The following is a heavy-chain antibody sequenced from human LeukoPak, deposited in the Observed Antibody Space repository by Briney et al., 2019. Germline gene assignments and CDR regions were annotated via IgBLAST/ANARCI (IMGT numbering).Heavy chain of an antibody. Sequence: GGALLQACATPGFTFSSYRMNSVRQAPGKGVERVSYISSSSITVYYADSVKGRFTISRDNAKNLLYLQMNGLRGEGRAVYYCARDAPKSIAAAGTLDYWGKGTLVTVSS. D-gene: IGHD6-13*01. CDR3: ARDAPKSIAAAGTLDY. V-gene: IGHV3-48*01. J-gene: IGHJ4*02. CDR1: GFTFSSYR. CDR2: ISSSSITV.